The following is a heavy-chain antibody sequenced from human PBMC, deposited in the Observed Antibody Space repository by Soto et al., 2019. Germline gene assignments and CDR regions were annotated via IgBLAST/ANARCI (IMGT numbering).Heavy chain of an antibody. CDR3: ARGPTAEQVDS. CDR2: IYYSGST. D-gene: IGHD1-1*01. CDR1: GGSISSGGYY. Sequence: SETLSLTCTVSGGSISSGGYYWSWIRQHPGKGLEWIGYIYYSGSTYYNPSLKSRVTISVDTSMNQFSLALTSVTAADTAMYYCARGPTAEQVDSWGQGILVTVSS. V-gene: IGHV4-30-4*08. J-gene: IGHJ4*02.